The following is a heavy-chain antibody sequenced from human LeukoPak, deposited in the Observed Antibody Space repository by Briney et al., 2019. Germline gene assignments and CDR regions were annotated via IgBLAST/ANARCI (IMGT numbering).Heavy chain of an antibody. CDR1: GYTFTSYA. D-gene: IGHD1-26*01. CDR2: INPHSGGT. CDR3: ARESGWELRDDAFDI. Sequence: VASVKVSCKASGYTFTSYAMNWVRQAPGQGLEWMGWINPHSGGTNYAQKFQGRVTMTRDTSISTAYMELSRLRSDDTAVYYCARESGWELRDDAFDIWGQGTMVTVSS. V-gene: IGHV1-2*02. J-gene: IGHJ3*02.